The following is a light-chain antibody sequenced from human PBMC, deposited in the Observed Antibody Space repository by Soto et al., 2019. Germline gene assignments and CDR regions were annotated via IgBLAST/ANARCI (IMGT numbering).Light chain of an antibody. CDR2: GAS. V-gene: IGKV3-15*01. J-gene: IGKJ1*01. Sequence: EIVLTQSQGTLSLSPGERATLSCRASQSVSSKLAWYQQKPGQAPRLLIYGASTRATGIPARFSGSGSGTEFTLIISSLQSEDSAVYYCQQYNSWLWTFGQGTKVDIK. CDR3: QQYNSWLWT. CDR1: QSVSSK.